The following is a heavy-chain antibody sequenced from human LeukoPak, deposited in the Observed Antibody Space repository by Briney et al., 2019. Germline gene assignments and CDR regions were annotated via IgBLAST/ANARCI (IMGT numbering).Heavy chain of an antibody. Sequence: ASVKVSCKASGYTFTSYGISWVRQAPGQGLEWMGWISAYNGNTNYAQKLQGRVTMTTDTSTSTAYMELRSLRSDDTAVYYCARDLDDYDFWSGNILQFDYWGQGTLVTVSS. CDR1: GYTFTSYG. V-gene: IGHV1-18*01. J-gene: IGHJ4*02. D-gene: IGHD3-3*01. CDR2: ISAYNGNT. CDR3: ARDLDDYDFWSGNILQFDY.